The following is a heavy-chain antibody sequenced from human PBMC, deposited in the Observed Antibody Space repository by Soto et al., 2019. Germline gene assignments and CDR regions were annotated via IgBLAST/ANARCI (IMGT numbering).Heavy chain of an antibody. Sequence: GASVKVSCKASGGTFSSYAISWVRQAPGQGLEWMGGIIPIFGTANYAQKFQGRVTITADESTSTAYMELSSLRSEDTAAYYCAVGNYYDSSGHRTYFDYWGQGNLVTVSS. D-gene: IGHD3-22*01. CDR3: AVGNYYDSSGHRTYFDY. V-gene: IGHV1-69*13. J-gene: IGHJ4*02. CDR2: IIPIFGTA. CDR1: GGTFSSYA.